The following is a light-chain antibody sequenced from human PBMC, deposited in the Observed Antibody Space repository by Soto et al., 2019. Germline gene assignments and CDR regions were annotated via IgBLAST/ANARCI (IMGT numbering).Light chain of an antibody. CDR3: HSRA. CDR2: DAS. J-gene: IGKJ5*01. CDR1: QSISSY. V-gene: IGKV1-39*01. Sequence: DIHMTQSPSSLSASLGDSVTITCRASQSISSYLNWYQQKPGRAPKLLIYDASTLESGVPSRFSGSGSETEFTLTISRLQPDDFATYFCHSRAFGQGTRLEIK.